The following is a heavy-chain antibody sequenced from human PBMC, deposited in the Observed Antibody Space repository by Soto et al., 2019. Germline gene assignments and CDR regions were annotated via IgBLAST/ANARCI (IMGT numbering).Heavy chain of an antibody. CDR2: IYFDGRKE. Sequence: QLVESAGRGVQPGRSLRLSCEASAFTFSSYAMHWVRQAPGRGLEWVALIYFDGRKEFYADSVKGRFIISRDNSRSMVYLQMDGLRPADTAIYYCARPIPRWSYHYGMDVWGQGTTVTVSS. J-gene: IGHJ6*02. V-gene: IGHV3-30*03. CDR3: ARPIPRWSYHYGMDV. D-gene: IGHD2-15*01. CDR1: AFTFSSYA.